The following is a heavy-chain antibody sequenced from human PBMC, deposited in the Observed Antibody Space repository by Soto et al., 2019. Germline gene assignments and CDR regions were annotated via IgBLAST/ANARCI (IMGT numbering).Heavy chain of an antibody. CDR2: ISYDGKVA. CDR1: GFTFSSYG. CDR3: AKEGPITNWYFDY. Sequence: QVHLVESGGGVVQPGRSLRLSCAASGFTFSSYGMHWVRQAPGKGLEWVTVISYDGKVAYYADSVKGRFTISRDNSKKTLYLQMNSLRTEDTAMYYCAKEGPITNWYFDYWGQGTLVTVSS. V-gene: IGHV3-30*18. J-gene: IGHJ4*02. D-gene: IGHD1-1*01.